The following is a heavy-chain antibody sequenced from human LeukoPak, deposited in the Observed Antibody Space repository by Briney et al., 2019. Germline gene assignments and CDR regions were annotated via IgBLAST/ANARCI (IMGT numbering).Heavy chain of an antibody. V-gene: IGHV4-61*05. D-gene: IGHD3-16*02. CDR2: IYYTGST. CDR3: ARGFSIGLGRVYYYYYYYMDV. J-gene: IGHJ6*03. CDR1: GVSISTSRYY. Sequence: SETLSLTCTVSGVSISTSRYYWGWIRQPPGKGLEWIGYIYYTGSTNYNPSLKRRVTISVDTSKNQFSLKLSSVTASDTAVYYCARGFSIGLGRVYYYYYYYMDVWGKGTTVTVSS.